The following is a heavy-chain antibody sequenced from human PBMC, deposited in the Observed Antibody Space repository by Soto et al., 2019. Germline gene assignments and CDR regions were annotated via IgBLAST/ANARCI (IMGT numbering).Heavy chain of an antibody. CDR1: GGSISSSRYY. CDR2: IYYSGST. Sequence: SETLSLTCTVAGGSISSSRYYLGWIRQPPGKGLEWIGSIYYSGSTYYNPSLKSRVTISVDTSKNQFSLKLSSVTAADTAVYYCASLLGGYCSGGSCYQHAFDIWGQGTMVTVSS. CDR3: ASLLGGYCSGGSCYQHAFDI. J-gene: IGHJ3*02. V-gene: IGHV4-39*01. D-gene: IGHD2-15*01.